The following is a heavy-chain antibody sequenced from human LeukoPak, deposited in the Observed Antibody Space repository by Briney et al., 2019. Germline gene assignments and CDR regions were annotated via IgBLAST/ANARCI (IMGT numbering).Heavy chain of an antibody. V-gene: IGHV1-69*01. CDR2: IIPIFGTA. D-gene: IGHD2-21*01. Sequence: SVKVSCKASGGTFSSYAISWVRQAPGRGLEWMGGIIPIFGTANYAQKFQGRVTITADESTSTAYMELSSLRSEDTAVYYCARDSSEFRSLIPHWGQGTLVTVSS. CDR1: GGTFSSYA. CDR3: ARDSSEFRSLIPH. J-gene: IGHJ1*01.